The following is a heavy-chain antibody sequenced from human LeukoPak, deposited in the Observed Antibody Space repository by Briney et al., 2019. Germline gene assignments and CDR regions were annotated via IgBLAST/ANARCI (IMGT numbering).Heavy chain of an antibody. CDR1: GFTPSNYW. J-gene: IGHJ5*02. CDR2: INTDGTIT. D-gene: IGHD6-13*01. V-gene: IGHV3-74*01. Sequence: GGSLRLSCAASGFTPSNYWMHLVRQATGTGPVWVSGINTDGTITRSADSVKGRFSISRDNAKNTPFLQMDSLRGEDTAVYYCLRDPAADGGSWGQGTLVIVSP. CDR3: LRDPAADGGS.